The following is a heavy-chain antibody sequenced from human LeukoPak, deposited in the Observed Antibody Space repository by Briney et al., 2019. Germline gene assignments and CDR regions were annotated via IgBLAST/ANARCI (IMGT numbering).Heavy chain of an antibody. J-gene: IGHJ5*02. CDR3: ARFPPGIAAEYWFDP. Sequence: SETLSLTCSVSGGSISGHYWSWIRQPPGKGLEWIGYVYSSGTTTYNPSVKSRVTIWLDSSKNQFALKLSSVTAADTAVYYCARFPPGIAAEYWFDPWGQGTLVTVSS. V-gene: IGHV4-59*11. CDR2: VYSSGTT. CDR1: GGSISGHY. D-gene: IGHD1-14*01.